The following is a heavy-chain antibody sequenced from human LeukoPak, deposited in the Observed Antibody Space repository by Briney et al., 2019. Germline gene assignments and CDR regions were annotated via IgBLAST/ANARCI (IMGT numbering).Heavy chain of an antibody. D-gene: IGHD1-1*01. V-gene: IGHV1-69*06. Sequence: SVKVSCKASGGTFSSYAISWVRQAPGQGLEWMGRVIPIFGTANYAQKFQGRVTITADKSTSTAYMELSSLRSEDTAVYYCAVGMERPYYYYYMDVWGKGTTVTVSS. CDR1: GGTFSSYA. CDR2: VIPIFGTA. J-gene: IGHJ6*03. CDR3: AVGMERPYYYYYMDV.